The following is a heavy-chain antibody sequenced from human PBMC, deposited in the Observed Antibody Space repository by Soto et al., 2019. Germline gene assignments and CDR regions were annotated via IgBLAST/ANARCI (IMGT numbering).Heavy chain of an antibody. CDR1: GGSFGGYY. V-gene: IGHV4-34*01. CDR2: INHSGST. J-gene: IGHJ6*02. CDR3: ARGGKKYYGMDV. Sequence: SETLSLTCAVYGGSFGGYYWSWIRQPPGKGLEWIGEINHSGSTNYNPSLKSRVTISVDTSKNQFSLKLSSVTAADTAVYYCARGGKKYYGMDVWGQGTTVTVSS.